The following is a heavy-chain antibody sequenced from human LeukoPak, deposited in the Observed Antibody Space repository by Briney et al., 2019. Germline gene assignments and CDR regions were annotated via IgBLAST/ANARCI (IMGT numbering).Heavy chain of an antibody. Sequence: GASVKGSCKASGFTFTSSAMQWVRQARGQRLEWIGWIVVGSGKTNSAQKFQERVTITGDMSTSTAYMELSSLRSEDTAVYYCAGADSGIMVRGVIYYYGMDVWGQGSTVTVSS. CDR1: GFTFTSSA. J-gene: IGHJ6*02. CDR2: IVVGSGKT. V-gene: IGHV1-58*02. CDR3: AGADSGIMVRGVIYYYGMDV. D-gene: IGHD3-10*01.